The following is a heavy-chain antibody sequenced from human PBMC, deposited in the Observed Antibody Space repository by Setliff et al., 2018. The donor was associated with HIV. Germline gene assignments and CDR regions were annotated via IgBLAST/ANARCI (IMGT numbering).Heavy chain of an antibody. Sequence: SETLSLTCTVSGGSISGGSYYWSWIRQPAGKGLEWIGRIYTSGSTNYNPSLKSRVTISVDTSKNQFSLKLSSVTAADTAVYYCARVGWSGYYYDYYYYYYMDVWGKGTKVTVSS. CDR1: GGSISGGSYY. CDR3: ARVGWSGYYYDYYYYYYMDV. D-gene: IGHD3-22*01. CDR2: IYTSGST. V-gene: IGHV4-61*02. J-gene: IGHJ6*03.